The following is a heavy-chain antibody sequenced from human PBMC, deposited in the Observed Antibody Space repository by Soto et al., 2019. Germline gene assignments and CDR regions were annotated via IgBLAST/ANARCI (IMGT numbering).Heavy chain of an antibody. CDR2: ITTSSSTT. Sequence: EVQLVESGGGLVQPGGSLRLSCAAPGFTFSTYSMNWVRQAPGKGLEWVAYITTSSSTTYYADSVKGRFTVSRDNAKNSLYLQMNSLRVEDTAVYYCARRAIWGQGTVVTVSS. V-gene: IGHV3-48*01. CDR1: GFTFSTYS. J-gene: IGHJ3*02. CDR3: ARRAI.